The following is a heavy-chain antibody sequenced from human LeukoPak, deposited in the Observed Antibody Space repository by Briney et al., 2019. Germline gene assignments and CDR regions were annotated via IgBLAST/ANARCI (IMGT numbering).Heavy chain of an antibody. Sequence: GASVKVSCKASGYTFTSYYMHWVRQAPGQGLEWMGIINPSGGSTSYAQKFQGRVTMTRDTFTSTVYMELSSLRSEDTAVYYCARALAYCGGDCYSVSTNDAFDIWGQGTMVTVSS. J-gene: IGHJ3*02. D-gene: IGHD2-21*01. CDR1: GYTFTSYY. CDR2: INPSGGST. CDR3: ARALAYCGGDCYSVSTNDAFDI. V-gene: IGHV1-46*03.